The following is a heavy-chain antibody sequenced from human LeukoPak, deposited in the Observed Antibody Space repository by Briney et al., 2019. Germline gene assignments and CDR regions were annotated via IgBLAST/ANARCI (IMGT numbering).Heavy chain of an antibody. J-gene: IGHJ4*02. Sequence: ASVKVFCKASGYTFTGHSMYWVRQAPGQGLEWMGWINPKSGGTNYAQKFQGRVTMTRDTSISTAYMEVNRLRSDDTAVYYCARGFDWLEYYFDYWGQGTLVTVSS. CDR1: GYTFTGHS. V-gene: IGHV1-2*02. CDR2: INPKSGGT. CDR3: ARGFDWLEYYFDY. D-gene: IGHD3-9*01.